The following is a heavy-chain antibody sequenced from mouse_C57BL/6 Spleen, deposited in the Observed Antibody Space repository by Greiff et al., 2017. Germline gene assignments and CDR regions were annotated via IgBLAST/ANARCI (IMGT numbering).Heavy chain of an antibody. D-gene: IGHD1-1*01. Sequence: VQLQQSGAELVKPGASVKLSCKASGYTFTEYTIHWVKQRSGQGLEWIGWFYPGSGSIKYNEKFKDKATLTADKSSSTVYMELSRLTSEDSAVXFCARHEEYYGSSAVYFDYWGQGTTLTVSS. CDR1: GYTFTEYT. V-gene: IGHV1-62-2*01. CDR2: FYPGSGSI. J-gene: IGHJ2*01. CDR3: ARHEEYYGSSAVYFDY.